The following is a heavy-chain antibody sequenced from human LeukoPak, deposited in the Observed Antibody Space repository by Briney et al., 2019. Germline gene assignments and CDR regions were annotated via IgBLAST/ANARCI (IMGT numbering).Heavy chain of an antibody. J-gene: IGHJ5*02. V-gene: IGHV4-59*08. CDR1: GGSIGSYY. CDR3: ARSPSTVNWFDP. CDR2: IYSSGNT. Sequence: SETLSLTCTVSGGSIGSYYWNWIRQPPGKGLEWIGYIYSSGNTNYNPSLKSRVTISVDTSENQFSLKLSSVTAADTAVYYCARSPSTVNWFDPWGQGTLVTVCS. D-gene: IGHD2-2*01.